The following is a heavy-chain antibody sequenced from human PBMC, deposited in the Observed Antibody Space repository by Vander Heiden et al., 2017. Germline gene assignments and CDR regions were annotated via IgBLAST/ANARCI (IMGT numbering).Heavy chain of an antibody. CDR1: GYTFTDYY. CDR3: ARVNKGQKLDFDY. CDR2: INPNSGGT. V-gene: IGHV1-2*02. D-gene: IGHD1-26*01. Sequence: QVQLVQSGAEVKKPGASLKVSCKAPGYTFTDYYLHWVRQAPGQGREWMGWINPNSGGTNYAQNFQGRVTMTRDTSISTAYMELSRLRSDDTAVYYCARVNKGQKLDFDYWGQGTLVTVPS. J-gene: IGHJ4*02.